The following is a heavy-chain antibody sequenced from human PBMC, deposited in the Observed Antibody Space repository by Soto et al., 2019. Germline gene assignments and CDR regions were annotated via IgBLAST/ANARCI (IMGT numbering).Heavy chain of an antibody. Sequence: SETLSLTCAVYGGSFSGYYWSWIRQPPGKGLEWIGEINHSGSTNYNPSPKSRVTISVDTSKNQFSLKLSSVTAADTAVYYCARGRDPGQEDIVVVVAATEAFDIWGQGTMVTVSS. CDR1: GGSFSGYY. CDR2: INHSGST. D-gene: IGHD2-15*01. J-gene: IGHJ3*02. V-gene: IGHV4-34*01. CDR3: ARGRDPGQEDIVVVVAATEAFDI.